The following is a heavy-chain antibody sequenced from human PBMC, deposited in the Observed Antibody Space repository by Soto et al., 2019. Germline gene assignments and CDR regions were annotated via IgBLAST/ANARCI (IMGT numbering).Heavy chain of an antibody. CDR1: GGSISSGGYY. CDR2: IYYSGST. J-gene: IGHJ4*02. Sequence: SETLSLTCTVSGGSISSGGYYWSWIRQHPGKGLEWIGYIYYSGSTYYNPSLKSRVTISVDTSKNQFSLKLSSVTAADTAVYYCARDISSPKSYWGQGTLVTVSS. CDR3: ARDISSPKSY. V-gene: IGHV4-31*03. D-gene: IGHD3-3*02.